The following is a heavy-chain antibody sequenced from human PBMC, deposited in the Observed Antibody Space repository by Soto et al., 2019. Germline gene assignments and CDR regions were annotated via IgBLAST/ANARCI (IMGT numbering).Heavy chain of an antibody. CDR2: ITTRGART. J-gene: IGHJ4*02. CDR1: GFTFNTYA. D-gene: IGHD3-9*01. CDR3: ARYRSDGSASFDS. Sequence: PGGSLRLSCAASGFTFNTYAMTWVRQTPGKGLEWVSFITTRGARTYYADPVRGRFTISIDSSRNTLYLQMNSLRPDDTAVYFCARYRSDGSASFDSWGQGTRVTVSS. V-gene: IGHV3-23*01.